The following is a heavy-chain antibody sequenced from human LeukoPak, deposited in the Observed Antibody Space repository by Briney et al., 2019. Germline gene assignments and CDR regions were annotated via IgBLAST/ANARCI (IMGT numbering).Heavy chain of an antibody. CDR1: YYSISSGYY. CDR2: ISHSGSS. V-gene: IGHV4-38-2*02. CDR3: ARGKQNYYDSSGYYFDY. J-gene: IGHJ4*02. Sequence: SETLSLTCTVSYYSISSGYYWGWIRQPPGKGLEWIGSISHSGSSYYNPSLKSRVTISIDTSKNQFSLKLSSVTAADTAVYYCARGKQNYYDSSGYYFDYWGQGTLVTVSS. D-gene: IGHD3-22*01.